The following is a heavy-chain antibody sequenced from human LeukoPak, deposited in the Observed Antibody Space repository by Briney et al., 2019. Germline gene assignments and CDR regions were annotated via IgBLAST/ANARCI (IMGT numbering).Heavy chain of an antibody. D-gene: IGHD6-13*01. J-gene: IGHJ4*02. CDR1: GYTFTGYY. CDR3: VPRIAADATYYYDY. V-gene: IGHV1-2*02. CDR2: INPISGGP. Sequence: ASVEVSGKASGYTFTGYYMHWVRQAPGQGLEWIGWINPISGGPNYAQNFQGRVTMSRDTSISTAYMELSRLKSADTAVYYCVPRIAADATYYYDYWGQGTLVTVSS.